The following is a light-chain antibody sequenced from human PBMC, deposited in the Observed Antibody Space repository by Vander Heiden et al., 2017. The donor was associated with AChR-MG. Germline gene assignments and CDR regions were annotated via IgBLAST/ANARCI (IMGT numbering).Light chain of an antibody. Sequence: SYELTQPLSVSVALGQTARITCGGNNIARKNVYWYQQKPGQAPVLVIYRDSNRPSGIPERFSGSNSGNTATLTISRAQAGDEADYYCQVWDSSSVVFGGGTKLTVL. V-gene: IGLV3-9*01. CDR1: NIARKN. J-gene: IGLJ2*01. CDR2: RDS. CDR3: QVWDSSSVV.